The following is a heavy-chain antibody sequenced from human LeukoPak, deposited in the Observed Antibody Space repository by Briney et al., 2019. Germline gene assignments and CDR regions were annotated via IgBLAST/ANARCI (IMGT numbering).Heavy chain of an antibody. CDR1: GYTFTSYA. V-gene: IGHV7-4-1*02. CDR2: INTDTGNP. Sequence: ASVKVSCKTSGYTFTSYAISWVRQAPGQGLEWMGWINTDTGNPTYAQGFTGRYAFSLDTSVSTAYLQISGLQADDTAVYYCGRDPKLGIRGYTYGYIDYWGQGTLVTVSS. CDR3: GRDPKLGIRGYTYGYIDY. D-gene: IGHD5-18*01. J-gene: IGHJ4*02.